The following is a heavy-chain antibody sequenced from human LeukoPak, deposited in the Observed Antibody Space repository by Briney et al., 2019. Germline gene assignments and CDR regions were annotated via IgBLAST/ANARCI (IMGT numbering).Heavy chain of an antibody. J-gene: IGHJ5*02. D-gene: IGHD3-3*01. CDR2: INPSGGST. Sequence: VASVKVSCKASGYTFTSYYMHWVRQAPGQGLEWMGIINPSGGSTSYAQKFQGRVTMTRDTSTSTVYMELSSLRSEDTAVYYCARTVTRITIFGALNNWFDPWGQGTLVTVSS. CDR3: ARTVTRITIFGALNNWFDP. CDR1: GYTFTSYY. V-gene: IGHV1-46*01.